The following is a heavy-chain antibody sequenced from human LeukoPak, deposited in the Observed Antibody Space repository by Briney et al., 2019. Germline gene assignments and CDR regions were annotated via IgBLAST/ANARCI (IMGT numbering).Heavy chain of an antibody. V-gene: IGHV4-34*01. J-gene: IGHJ4*02. CDR3: ARRGVVPAARRQFDY. CDR2: INHSGST. D-gene: IGHD2-2*01. CDR1: GGSFSGYY. Sequence: PSETLSLTCQVYGGSFSGYYWSWIRQPPGKGLEWIGEINHSGSTNYNPSLKSRVTISVDTSKNQFSLKLSSVTAADTAVYYCARRGVVPAARRQFDYWGQGTLVTVSS.